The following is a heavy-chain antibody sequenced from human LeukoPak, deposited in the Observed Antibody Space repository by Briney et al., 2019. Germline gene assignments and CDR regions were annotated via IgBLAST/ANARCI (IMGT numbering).Heavy chain of an antibody. CDR2: ISGSGGST. J-gene: IGHJ4*02. Sequence: PGGSLRLSCAASGFTFSSYAMSWVRQAPGKGLEWASAISGSGGSTYYADSVKGRFTISRDNSKNTLYLQMNSLRAEDTAVYYCAKGDYDFWSGYYVLGAADYWGQGTLVTVSS. D-gene: IGHD3-3*01. V-gene: IGHV3-23*01. CDR1: GFTFSSYA. CDR3: AKGDYDFWSGYYVLGAADY.